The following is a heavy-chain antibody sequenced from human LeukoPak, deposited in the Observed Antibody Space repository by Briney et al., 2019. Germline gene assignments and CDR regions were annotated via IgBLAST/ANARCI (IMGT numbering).Heavy chain of an antibody. J-gene: IGHJ5*02. CDR3: AGYSSGDYLWFDP. CDR1: GYIFTSYG. V-gene: IGHV1-18*01. CDR2: ISAYNGNT. Sequence: ASVKVSCKASGYIFTSYGISWVRQAPGQGLEWMGWISAYNGNTNYAQKLQGRVTMTTDTSTSTAYMELRSLRSDDTAVYYCAGYSSGDYLWFDPWGQGTLVTVSS. D-gene: IGHD4-17*01.